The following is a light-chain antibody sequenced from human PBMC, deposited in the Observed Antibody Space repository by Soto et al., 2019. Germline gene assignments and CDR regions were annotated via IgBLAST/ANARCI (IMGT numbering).Light chain of an antibody. CDR3: QQRSDSIT. CDR1: HSVTTH. V-gene: IGKV3-11*01. J-gene: IGKJ5*01. CDR2: DAS. Sequence: EIVLSHSPDTLSLSPGERATLSCWASHSVTTHLAWFQQSPGQTPRLLIYDASTRAPGIPARFSGRGSGADFTLTISSLEPEDFAVYYCQQRSDSITFGQGTRLEIK.